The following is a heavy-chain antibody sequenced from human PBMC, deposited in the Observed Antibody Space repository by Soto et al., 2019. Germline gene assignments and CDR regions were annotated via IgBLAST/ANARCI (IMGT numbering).Heavy chain of an antibody. V-gene: IGHV1-2*02. CDR2: INPKNGDT. J-gene: IGHJ6*02. CDR1: GYTLTDYY. CDR3: ARSTGSYSYYGMDV. D-gene: IGHD1-26*01. Sequence: ASVKVSCKASGYTLTDYYMHWVRQAPGQGLEWMGWINPKNGDTNSAQKFRGRVTMTRDTSISTAYLELSSLRSDDTAVYYCARSTGSYSYYGMDVWGQGTTVTVSS.